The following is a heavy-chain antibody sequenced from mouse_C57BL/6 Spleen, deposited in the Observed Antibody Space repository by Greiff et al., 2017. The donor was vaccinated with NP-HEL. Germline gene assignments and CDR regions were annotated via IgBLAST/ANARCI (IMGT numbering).Heavy chain of an antibody. D-gene: IGHD2-3*01. J-gene: IGHJ4*01. V-gene: IGHV1-72*01. Sequence: QVQLQQPGAELVKPGASVKLSCKASGYTFTSYWMHWVKQRPGRGLEWIGRIDPNSGGTKYNEKFKSKATLTVDKSSSTAYMQLSSLTSEDSAVYYCARGGWLHQMYYYAMDYWGQGTSVTVSS. CDR2: IDPNSGGT. CDR3: ARGGWLHQMYYYAMDY. CDR1: GYTFTSYW.